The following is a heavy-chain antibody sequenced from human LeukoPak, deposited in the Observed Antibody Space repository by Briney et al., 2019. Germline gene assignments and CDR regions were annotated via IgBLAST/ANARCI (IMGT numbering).Heavy chain of an antibody. V-gene: IGHV3-72*01. CDR1: GFTFSDHY. Sequence: GGSLRLSCAASGFTFSDHYMDWVRQAPGKGLEWVGRTRNKANSYTTEYAASVKGRFTISRDDSKNSLYLQMSSLKTEDTAVYYCARRVKRGGGVDYWGQGTLVTVSS. J-gene: IGHJ4*02. D-gene: IGHD3-10*01. CDR2: TRNKANSYTT. CDR3: ARRVKRGGGVDY.